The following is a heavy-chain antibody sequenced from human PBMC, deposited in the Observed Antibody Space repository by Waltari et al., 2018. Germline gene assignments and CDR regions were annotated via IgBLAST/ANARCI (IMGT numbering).Heavy chain of an antibody. Sequence: QVQLVQSGAEVKKPGSSVKVSCKASGGTLSSYAISWVRQAPGQGLEWMGGIIPIFGTANDAQKFQGRVTITTDESTSTAYMELSSLRSEDTAVYYCARDLAGDYALDYWGQGTLVTVSS. CDR1: GGTLSSYA. V-gene: IGHV1-69*05. CDR2: IIPIFGTA. J-gene: IGHJ4*02. CDR3: ARDLAGDYALDY. D-gene: IGHD4-17*01.